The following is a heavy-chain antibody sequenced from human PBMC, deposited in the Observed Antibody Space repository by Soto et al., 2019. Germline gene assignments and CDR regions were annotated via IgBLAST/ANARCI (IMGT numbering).Heavy chain of an antibody. Sequence: QVQLVESGGGVVQPGGSLRLSCAASGFTFSSYAMHWVRQAPGKGLEWGAVISYDGSNKYYADSVKGRFTISRDNSKNTLYLQMNSLRAEDTAVYYCASPKKGFWSGYYDYWGQGTLVTVSS. CDR3: ASPKKGFWSGYYDY. V-gene: IGHV3-30-3*01. D-gene: IGHD3-3*01. CDR2: ISYDGSNK. J-gene: IGHJ4*02. CDR1: GFTFSSYA.